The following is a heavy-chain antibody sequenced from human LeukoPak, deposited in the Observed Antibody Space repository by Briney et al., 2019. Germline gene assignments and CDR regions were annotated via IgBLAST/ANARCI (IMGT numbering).Heavy chain of an antibody. D-gene: IGHD3-10*01. CDR2: IGGTDT. V-gene: IGHV3-23*01. J-gene: IGHJ4*02. Sequence: GGSLRLSCVTSGFNFEIHGMTWVRQAPGKGLEWVASIGGTDTYYADSVKGRFIVSRDNSQNTLYLQLNSLRGDDTAVYYCARDATPRSSLWDSFSYWGQGTLVTVSS. CDR1: GFNFEIHG. CDR3: ARDATPRSSLWDSFSY.